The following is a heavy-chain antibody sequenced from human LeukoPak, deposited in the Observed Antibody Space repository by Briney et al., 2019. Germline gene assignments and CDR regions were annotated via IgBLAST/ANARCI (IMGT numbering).Heavy chain of an antibody. V-gene: IGHV3-74*01. J-gene: IGHJ4*02. CDR1: GFIFSSYW. Sequence: PGGSLRLSCAASGFIFSSYWMHWVRQAPGKGLVWVSRINVDGSSTYYADSVKGRFTISRDNAKNTLYLQMNSLRADETAVYYCTRDPNCTGGSCYGNDYWGQGTLVTVSS. D-gene: IGHD2-15*01. CDR3: TRDPNCTGGSCYGNDY. CDR2: INVDGSST.